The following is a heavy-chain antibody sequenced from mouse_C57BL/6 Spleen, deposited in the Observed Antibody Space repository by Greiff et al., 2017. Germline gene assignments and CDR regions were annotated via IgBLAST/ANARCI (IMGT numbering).Heavy chain of an antibody. J-gene: IGHJ1*03. V-gene: IGHV3-6*01. CDR1: GYSITSGYY. Sequence: EVQLVESGPGLVKPSQSLSLTCSVTGYSITSGYYWNWIRQFPGNKLEWMGYISYDGSNNYNPSLKNRISITRDTSKNQFFLKLNSVTTEDTATYYCASPAYYSNYVYFDVWGTGTTVTVSS. D-gene: IGHD2-5*01. CDR2: ISYDGSN. CDR3: ASPAYYSNYVYFDV.